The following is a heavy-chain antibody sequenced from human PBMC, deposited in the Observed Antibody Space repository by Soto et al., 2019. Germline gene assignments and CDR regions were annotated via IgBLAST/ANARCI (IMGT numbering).Heavy chain of an antibody. Sequence: ASVKVSCKASGYTFTSYGISWVRQAPGQGLEWMGWISAYNGNTNYAQKLQGRATMTTDTSTSTAYMELRSLRSDDTAVYYCARDSNRGYYGSGSYYTNWFDPWGQGTLVTVSS. J-gene: IGHJ5*02. V-gene: IGHV1-18*01. CDR1: GYTFTSYG. CDR3: ARDSNRGYYGSGSYYTNWFDP. D-gene: IGHD3-10*01. CDR2: ISAYNGNT.